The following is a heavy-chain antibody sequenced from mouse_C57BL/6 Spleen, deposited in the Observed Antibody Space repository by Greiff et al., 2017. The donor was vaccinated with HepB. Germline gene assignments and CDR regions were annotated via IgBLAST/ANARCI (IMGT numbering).Heavy chain of an antibody. CDR1: GYSFTDYN. CDR2: INPNYGTT. Sequence: EVQLQQSGPELVKPGASVKISCKASGYSFTDYNMNWVKQSNGKSLEWIGVINPNYGTTSYNQKSKGKATLTVDQSSSIAYMQLNSLTSEDSAVYYCARDGYYGSSGYGYCDVWGTGTTVTVSS. V-gene: IGHV1-39*01. D-gene: IGHD1-1*01. J-gene: IGHJ1*03. CDR3: ARDGYYGSSGYGYCDV.